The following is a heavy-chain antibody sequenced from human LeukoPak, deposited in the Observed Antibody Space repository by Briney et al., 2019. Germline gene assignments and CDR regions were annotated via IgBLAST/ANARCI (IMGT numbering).Heavy chain of an antibody. CDR3: ASRSGSYYNFDY. CDR1: GGSISSGSYY. J-gene: IGHJ4*02. V-gene: IGHV4-61*02. CDR2: IYTSGST. D-gene: IGHD1-26*01. Sequence: PSETLSLTCTVSGGSISSGSYYWSWIRQPAGKGLEWIGRIYTSGSTNYNPSLKSRVTISVDKSKNQFSLKLSSVTAADTAVYYCASRSGSYYNFDYWGQGTLVTVSS.